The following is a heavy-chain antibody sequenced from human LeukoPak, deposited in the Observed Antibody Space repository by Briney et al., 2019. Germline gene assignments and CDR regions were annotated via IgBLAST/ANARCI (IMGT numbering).Heavy chain of an antibody. CDR2: IKGDGSHT. CDR1: GFTFSNYW. CDR3: VRDWDHFDFDS. Sequence: GSLRLSCAASGFTFSNYWMHWVRQAPGKGLVWVSRIKGDGSHTIYADSVKGRFTISRDNAKNTLYLQMKSLRAEDTAVYYCVRDWDHFDFDSWGLGTLVAVSS. D-gene: IGHD3-9*01. V-gene: IGHV3-74*01. J-gene: IGHJ5*01.